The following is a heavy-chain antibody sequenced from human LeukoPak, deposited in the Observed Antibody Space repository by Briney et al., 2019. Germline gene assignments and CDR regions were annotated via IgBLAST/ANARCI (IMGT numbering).Heavy chain of an antibody. CDR2: IYPGKSDT. D-gene: IGHD6-13*01. J-gene: IGHJ4*02. CDR3: ARRLAATGTGWNDY. V-gene: IGHV5-51*01. Sequence: GESRKISCKGSGYSFTSYWIAWVRQMPGKGLEWLGVIYPGKSDTRYSPSFQGQVTISADKSITTAYLQWSSLKASDSGMYYCARRLAATGTGWNDYWGQGTLVTVSS. CDR1: GYSFTSYW.